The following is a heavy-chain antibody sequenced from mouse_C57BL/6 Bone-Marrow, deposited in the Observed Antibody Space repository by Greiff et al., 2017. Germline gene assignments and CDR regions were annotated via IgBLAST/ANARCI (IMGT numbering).Heavy chain of an antibody. V-gene: IGHV1-81*01. Sequence: LQESGAELARPGASVTLSCKASGYTFTSYGISWVKQRTGQGLEWIGEIYPRSVNTYYNEKFKGKATLTADKSSSTAYMELRSLTSEDSAVYFCARPLWLRRLDYWGQGTSVTVSS. J-gene: IGHJ4*01. CDR1: GYTFTSYG. CDR3: ARPLWLRRLDY. CDR2: IYPRSVNT. D-gene: IGHD2-2*01.